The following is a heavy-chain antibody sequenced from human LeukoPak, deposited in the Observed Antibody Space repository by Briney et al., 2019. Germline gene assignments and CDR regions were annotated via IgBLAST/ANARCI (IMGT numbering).Heavy chain of an antibody. CDR1: GFTFSSYS. Sequence: GGSLRLSCAASGFTFSSYSMSWVRQAPGKGLEWVSAISGSGGSTYYADSVKGRFTISRDNSKNTLYLQMSSLRAEDTAVYYCAKQAGGSGNYYYYWGQGTLVTVSS. CDR2: ISGSGGST. D-gene: IGHD3-10*01. J-gene: IGHJ4*02. V-gene: IGHV3-23*01. CDR3: AKQAGGSGNYYYY.